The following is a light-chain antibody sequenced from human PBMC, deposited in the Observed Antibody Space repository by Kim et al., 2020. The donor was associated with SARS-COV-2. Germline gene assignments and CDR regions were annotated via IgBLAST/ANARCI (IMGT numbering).Light chain of an antibody. Sequence: PGERATLSCRASQSVGSNYLAWYQQKPGQAPRLVMYGASSRATDIPDRFSGSGSGTDFTLTINRLEPEDFAVYYCPQYGDSPDTFGQGTKLE. J-gene: IGKJ2*01. V-gene: IGKV3-20*01. CDR3: PQYGDSPDT. CDR1: QSVGSNY. CDR2: GAS.